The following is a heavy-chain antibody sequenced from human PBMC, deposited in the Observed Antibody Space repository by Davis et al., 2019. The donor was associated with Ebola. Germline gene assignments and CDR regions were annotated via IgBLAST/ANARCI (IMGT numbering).Heavy chain of an antibody. CDR1: AITFSSYA. V-gene: IGHV3-23*01. CDR3: AKSGLSFGVVKYHYGMDV. J-gene: IGHJ6*04. CDR2: ISGSGGST. D-gene: IGHD3-3*01. Sequence: GSLRLSCADSAITFSSYAMTWVRQAPGKGLEWVSAISGSGGSTYYADSVKGRFTISRDNSKKTLYLQMNSLRAEDTAVYYCAKSGLSFGVVKYHYGMDVWGKGTTVTVSS.